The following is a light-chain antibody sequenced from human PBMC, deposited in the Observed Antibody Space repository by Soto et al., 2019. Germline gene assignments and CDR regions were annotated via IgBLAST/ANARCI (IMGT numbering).Light chain of an antibody. CDR3: MQGTHWPIT. CDR1: QSLLHSNGYNY. J-gene: IGKJ5*01. V-gene: IGKV2-28*01. Sequence: VMTQSPLSLPVTPGEPASISCRSSQSLLHSNGYNYLDWYLQKPGQSPQLLIYWGSNRASGVPDRFSGSGSGTDFTLKISRVEAEDVGVYYCMQGTHWPITFGQGTRLEI. CDR2: WGS.